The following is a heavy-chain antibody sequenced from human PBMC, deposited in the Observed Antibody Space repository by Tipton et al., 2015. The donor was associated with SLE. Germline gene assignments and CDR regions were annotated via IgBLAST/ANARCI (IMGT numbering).Heavy chain of an antibody. CDR1: GGSISSYY. D-gene: IGHD6-13*01. CDR2: IYYSGSN. J-gene: IGHJ4*02. Sequence: TLSLTCTVSGGSISSYYWSWIRKPPGKGLEWIGYIYYSGSNNYNPSLKSRVTISVDTSKNQFSLKLSSVTAADTAVYYCARAPGIAAAGSFDYWGQGTLVTVSS. CDR3: ARAPGIAAAGSFDY. V-gene: IGHV4-59*01.